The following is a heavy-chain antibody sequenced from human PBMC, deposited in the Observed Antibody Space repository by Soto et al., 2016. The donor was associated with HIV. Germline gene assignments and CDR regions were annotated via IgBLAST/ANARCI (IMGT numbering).Heavy chain of an antibody. J-gene: IGHJ2*01. V-gene: IGHV1-2*02. CDR2: INPNSGAT. CDR3: ARDYYGSGSYHPAWYFDL. CDR1: GYTFTDSF. Sequence: QVQLVQSGAEVKKPGASVKVSCKASGYTFTDSFMHWLRQAPGQGLEWMGWINPNSGATNYEQKFQGRVTMTTDTSISTAYMELRRLRSDDTAVYYCARDYYGSGSYHPAWYFDLWGRGTLVTVSS. D-gene: IGHD3-10*01.